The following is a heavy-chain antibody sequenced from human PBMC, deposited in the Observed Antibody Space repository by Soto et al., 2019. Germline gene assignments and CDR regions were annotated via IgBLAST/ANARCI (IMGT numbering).Heavy chain of an antibody. CDR1: GFTFSSYA. J-gene: IGHJ4*02. CDR3: AKGACSSGWRGNLDD. Sequence: GGSLRLSCAASGFTFSSYAMSWVRQAPGKGLEWVSAISGSGGSTYYADSVKGRFTISRDNSKNTLYLQMNSLRAEDTDVYDSAKGACSSGWRGNLDDWGQGTLVTVSS. V-gene: IGHV3-23*01. CDR2: ISGSGGST. D-gene: IGHD6-19*01.